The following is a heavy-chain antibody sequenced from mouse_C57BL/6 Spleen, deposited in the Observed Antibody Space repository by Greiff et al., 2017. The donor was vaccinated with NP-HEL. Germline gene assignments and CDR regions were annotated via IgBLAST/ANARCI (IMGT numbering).Heavy chain of an antibody. CDR2: IRNTANGYTT. CDR1: GFTFTDYY. V-gene: IGHV7-3*01. Sequence: EVKLMESGGGLVQPGGSLSLSCAASGFTFTDYYMSWVRQPPGKALEWLGFIRNTANGYTTEYSASVKGRFSISSDNSQSILYLQMKALRAEESATYYGARCISDDDYDGGVDYWGQGTTLTVSS. CDR3: ARCISDDDYDGGVDY. J-gene: IGHJ2*01. D-gene: IGHD2-4*01.